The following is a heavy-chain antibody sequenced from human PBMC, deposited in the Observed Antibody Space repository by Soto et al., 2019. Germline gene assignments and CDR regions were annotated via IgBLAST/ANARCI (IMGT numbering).Heavy chain of an antibody. D-gene: IGHD3-22*01. Sequence: PGESLKISCKGSGYSFTSYWISWVRQMPGKGLEWMGRIDPSDSYTNYSPSFQGHVTISADKSISTAYLQWSSLKASDTAVYYCARHITMLVVAGAFDIWGQGTMVTVSS. CDR1: GYSFTSYW. CDR3: ARHITMLVVAGAFDI. V-gene: IGHV5-10-1*01. CDR2: IDPSDSYT. J-gene: IGHJ3*02.